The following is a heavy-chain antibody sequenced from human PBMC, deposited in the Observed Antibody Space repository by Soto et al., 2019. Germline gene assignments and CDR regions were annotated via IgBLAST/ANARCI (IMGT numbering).Heavy chain of an antibody. V-gene: IGHV3-23*01. D-gene: IGHD6-13*01. Sequence: GSLRLSCAASGFAFSTYAMTWVRQAPGKGLEWVSVISGSGGSSYYADSVKGRFTISRDNSKNTLFLQMNGLRAEDTAVYYCAKVTKRAAAGRYEYYKYGMDVWGQGTLVTVSS. J-gene: IGHJ6*02. CDR1: GFAFSTYA. CDR3: AKVTKRAAAGRYEYYKYGMDV. CDR2: ISGSGGSS.